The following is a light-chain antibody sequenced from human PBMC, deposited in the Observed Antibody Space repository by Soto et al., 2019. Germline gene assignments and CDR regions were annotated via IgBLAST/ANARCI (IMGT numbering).Light chain of an antibody. Sequence: EILVAHSSATPSVSPGQRAPLSCRASESVAGHLAWYQQKPGQAPRLLIYGASTRATGFPARFSGSGSGTEFAISISSLPPDDFATYFCQQYGMGWAFGQGTKVDIK. V-gene: IGKV3-15*01. CDR2: GAS. CDR3: QQYGMGWA. J-gene: IGKJ1*01. CDR1: ESVAGH.